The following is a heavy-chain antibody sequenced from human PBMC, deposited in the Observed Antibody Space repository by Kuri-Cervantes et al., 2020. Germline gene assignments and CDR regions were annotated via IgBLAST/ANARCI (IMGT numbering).Heavy chain of an antibody. J-gene: IGHJ3*02. D-gene: IGHD3-16*01. CDR2: ISYDGSNK. CDR3: ARPGGSTHAFDI. V-gene: IGHV3-30-3*01. Sequence: GESLKISCAASGFTFSSYAMHWVRQAPGKGLEWVAVISYDGSNKYYADSVKGRFTISRDNSKNTLYLQMNSLRAEDTAVYYCARPGGSTHAFDIWGQGTMVTVSS. CDR1: GFTFSSYA.